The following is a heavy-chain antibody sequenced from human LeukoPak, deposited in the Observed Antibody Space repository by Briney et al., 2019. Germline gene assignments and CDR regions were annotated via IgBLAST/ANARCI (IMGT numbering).Heavy chain of an antibody. CDR2: INPKTGAT. D-gene: IGHD1-26*01. CDR3: ARRRKELQAFDF. J-gene: IGHJ3*01. Sequence: ASVKVSCKTYGYTFIDYYIHWVRQAPGQGLERMGWINPKTGATKSAQKFQDWVTLTGDTYMNTAYLEVTGLNSDDTAVYYCARRRKELQAFDFWGQGTSVTVSS. CDR1: GYTFIDYY. V-gene: IGHV1-2*04.